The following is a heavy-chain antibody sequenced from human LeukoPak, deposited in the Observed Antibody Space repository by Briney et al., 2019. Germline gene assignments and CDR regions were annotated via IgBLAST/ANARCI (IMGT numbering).Heavy chain of an antibody. CDR3: AREYSSSSGWFDP. J-gene: IGHJ5*02. Sequence: SETLSLTCTVSGGPISSYYWSWIRQPPGKGLEWIGYIYYSGSTNYNPSLKSRVTISVDTSKNQFSLKLSSVTAADTAFYYCAREYSSSSGWFDPWGQGTLVTVSS. CDR2: IYYSGST. V-gene: IGHV4-59*01. D-gene: IGHD6-6*01. CDR1: GGPISSYY.